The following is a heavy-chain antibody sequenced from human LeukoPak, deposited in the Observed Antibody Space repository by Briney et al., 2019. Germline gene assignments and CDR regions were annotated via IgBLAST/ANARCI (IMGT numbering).Heavy chain of an antibody. CDR1: GFTFSSYW. J-gene: IGHJ4*02. CDR3: AKDRTYYDILTGYYPGEYFDY. V-gene: IGHV3-74*01. Sequence: GGSLRLSCAASGFTFSSYWMHWVRQAPGKGLVWVSRINSDGSSTSYADSVKGRFTISRDNAKNTLYLQMNSLRAEDTAVYYCAKDRTYYDILTGYYPGEYFDYWGQGTLVTVSS. D-gene: IGHD3-9*01. CDR2: INSDGSST.